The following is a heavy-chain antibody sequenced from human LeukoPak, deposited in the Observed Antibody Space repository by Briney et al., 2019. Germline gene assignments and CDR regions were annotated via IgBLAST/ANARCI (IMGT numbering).Heavy chain of an antibody. CDR2: VNSDGSST. J-gene: IGHJ6*02. CDR3: ARGRYYGMDV. CDR1: GFTFTSYW. V-gene: IGHV3-74*01. Sequence: GGSLRLSCAASGFTFTSYWMHWVRQAPGKGLVWVSRVNSDGSSTTYADSVKGRFTISRDNAKNTLYLQTNSLRAEDTAVYYCARGRYYGMDVWGQGTTVTVSS.